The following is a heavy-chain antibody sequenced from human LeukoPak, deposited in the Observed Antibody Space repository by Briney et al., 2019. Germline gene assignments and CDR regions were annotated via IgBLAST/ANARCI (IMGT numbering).Heavy chain of an antibody. Sequence: GGSLRLSCAASAFTFSNHAMSWVRQTPGKGLEWVSGISAGGGTILYADSVKGRFTISRDNSKNTLYLHMNNLRVEDTAIYYCAKDQGGHYWEYGMNVWGHGTTVTVS. CDR3: AKDQGGHYWEYGMNV. CDR1: AFTFSNHA. D-gene: IGHD3-22*01. V-gene: IGHV3-23*01. J-gene: IGHJ6*02. CDR2: ISAGGGTI.